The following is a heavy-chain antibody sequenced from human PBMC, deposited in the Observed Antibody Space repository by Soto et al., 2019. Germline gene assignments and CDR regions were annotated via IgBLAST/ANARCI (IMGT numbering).Heavy chain of an antibody. D-gene: IGHD1-1*01. V-gene: IGHV1-69*12. J-gene: IGHJ6*02. CDR1: GGTFSNSA. CDR3: ARDKGRLQLGRNYYYILDV. Sequence: QVHLEQSGAEVKKPGSSVKVSCKASGGTFSNSAISWVRQAPGQGLEWMGGIMPIFRTPDYAQKFQGRVTITADESTSTAYMELSGLRSDDTAVYYCARDKGRLQLGRNYYYILDVWGQGTTVNVSS. CDR2: IMPIFRTP.